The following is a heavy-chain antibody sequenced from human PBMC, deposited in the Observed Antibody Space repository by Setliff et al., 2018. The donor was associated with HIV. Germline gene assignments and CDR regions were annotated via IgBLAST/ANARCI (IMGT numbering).Heavy chain of an antibody. CDR3: ATILLTMVRGIPNWFDP. V-gene: IGHV4-39*01. J-gene: IGHJ5*02. CDR1: GGTFSSSSYS. CDR2: IDYSGRT. D-gene: IGHD3-10*01. Sequence: PSETLSLTCIVSGGTFSSSSYSWGWIRLPPGKGLEWIGSIDYSGRTYYNPSLKSRVTISVDTSKNQFSLNLSSVTAADTAVYYCATILLTMVRGIPNWFDPWGQGTQVTVSS.